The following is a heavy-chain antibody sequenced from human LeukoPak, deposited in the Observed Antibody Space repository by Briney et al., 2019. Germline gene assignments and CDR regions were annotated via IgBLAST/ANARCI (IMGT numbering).Heavy chain of an antibody. CDR3: AKDNYGGIFAS. J-gene: IGHJ4*02. Sequence: GGSLRLSCAVSGFTFSAYGMSWVRQAPGKGLEWVSHISDTVRDTWYANSVKGRFIISRDNSRDTVYLQMSSLRPGDTALYFCAKDNYGGIFASWGQGTLVTVSS. CDR2: ISDTVRDT. CDR1: GFTFSAYG. D-gene: IGHD4-17*01. V-gene: IGHV3-23*01.